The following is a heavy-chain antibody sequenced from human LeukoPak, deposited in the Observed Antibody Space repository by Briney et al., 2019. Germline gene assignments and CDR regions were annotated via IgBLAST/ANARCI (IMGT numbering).Heavy chain of an antibody. CDR2: INHSGST. V-gene: IGHV4-34*01. Sequence: SETLSLTCAVYGGPFSGYYWSWIRQPPGKGLEWIGEINHSGSTNYNPSLKSRVTISVDTSKNQFSLKLSSVTAADTAVYYCARVIVWFGESVFDYWGQGTLVTVSS. J-gene: IGHJ4*02. D-gene: IGHD3-10*01. CDR1: GGPFSGYY. CDR3: ARVIVWFGESVFDY.